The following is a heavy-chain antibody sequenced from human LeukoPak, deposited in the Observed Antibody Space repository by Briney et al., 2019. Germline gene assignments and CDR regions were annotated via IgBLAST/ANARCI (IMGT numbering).Heavy chain of an antibody. CDR1: GFTFSSYT. J-gene: IGHJ6*02. D-gene: IGHD6-13*01. CDR3: ARDLKAAAVWYYYYGMDV. Sequence: GGSLRLSCAASGFTFSSYTMNWVRQAPGRGLEWVSCIRSSSSYTNYADSVKGRFTISRDNAKNSLYLQMNSLRAEDTAVYYCARDLKAAAVWYYYYGMDVWGQGTTVTVSS. V-gene: IGHV3-21*01. CDR2: IRSSSSYT.